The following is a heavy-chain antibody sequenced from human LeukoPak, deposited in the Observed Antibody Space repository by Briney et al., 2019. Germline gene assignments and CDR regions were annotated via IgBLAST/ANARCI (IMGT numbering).Heavy chain of an antibody. CDR3: ARDVVGSLDY. CDR2: MKRDGSAR. Sequence: GGSLRLSCAGSGFSFSNYWMAWVRQAPGKGPEWVANMKRDGSARHYADSVKGRFTISRDNAQNSVYLQMNSLRAEDTAVYYCARDVVGSLDYWGLGTLVTVSS. V-gene: IGHV3-7*01. J-gene: IGHJ4*02. D-gene: IGHD2-15*01. CDR1: GFSFSNYW.